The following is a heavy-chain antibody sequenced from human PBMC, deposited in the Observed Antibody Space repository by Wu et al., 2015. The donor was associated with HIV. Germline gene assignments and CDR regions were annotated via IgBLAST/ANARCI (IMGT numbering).Heavy chain of an antibody. CDR3: TRDELFRVDDAFDM. Sequence: QVQLLQSGAEVKKPGASVKVSCKASGYTFADYYIHWVRQAPGQGLEWMGWVNPSPYSGSTIYAQKFEGRVTMTRDTSISTAYIELSGLISDDTAVYYCTRDELFRVDDAFDMWGQGTLVTVSS. J-gene: IGHJ3*02. CDR1: GYTFADYY. V-gene: IGHV1-2*02. D-gene: IGHD3-10*01. CDR2: VNPSPYSGST.